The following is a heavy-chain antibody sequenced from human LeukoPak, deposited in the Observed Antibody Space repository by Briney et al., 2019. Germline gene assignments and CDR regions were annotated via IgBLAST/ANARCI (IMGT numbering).Heavy chain of an antibody. J-gene: IGHJ6*04. Sequence: PGGSLRLSCAASGLTFSMPPMDWVRQAPGKGLEWVSYISSSGSTIYSADSVKGRFTISRDNAKNSLYLQMNSLRAEDTAVYYCAELGITMIGGVWGKGTTVTISS. CDR2: ISSSGSTI. V-gene: IGHV3-48*03. CDR3: AELGITMIGGV. D-gene: IGHD3-10*02. CDR1: GLTFSMPP.